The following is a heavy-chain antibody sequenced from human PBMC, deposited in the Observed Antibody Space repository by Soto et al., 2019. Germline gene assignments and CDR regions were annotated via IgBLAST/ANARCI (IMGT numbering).Heavy chain of an antibody. V-gene: IGHV3-13*01. Sequence: LRLSCAASGFTFSSYDMHWVRQATGKGLEWVSAIGTAGDTYYPGSVKGRFTISRENAKNSLYLQMNSLRAGDTAVYYCARVGRSGWSGEFDYWGQGTLVTVSS. CDR1: GFTFSSYD. D-gene: IGHD6-19*01. CDR3: ARVGRSGWSGEFDY. J-gene: IGHJ4*02. CDR2: IGTAGDT.